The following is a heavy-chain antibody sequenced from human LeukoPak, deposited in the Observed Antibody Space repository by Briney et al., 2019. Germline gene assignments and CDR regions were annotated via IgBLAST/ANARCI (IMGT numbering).Heavy chain of an antibody. J-gene: IGHJ3*02. V-gene: IGHV4-30-2*01. Sequence: SETLSLTCAVSGASISSGPYSWSWIRQPPGKGLEWIGYVFDGENTNYNPSLKSRVTISLDRSKNHFSLKLTSVTAADTAVYYCARRVNPDSYGSGSYYNSDAFDIWGQGTMVTVSS. CDR3: ARRVNPDSYGSGSYYNSDAFDI. CDR2: VFDGENT. D-gene: IGHD3-10*01. CDR1: GASISSGPYS.